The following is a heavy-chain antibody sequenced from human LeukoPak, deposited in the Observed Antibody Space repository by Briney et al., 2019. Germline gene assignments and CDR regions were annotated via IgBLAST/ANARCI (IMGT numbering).Heavy chain of an antibody. D-gene: IGHD6-13*01. Sequence: ASVTVSCKASGYIFTSYGINWVRPAPGQGPEWMGWISAYNGNTNYAQKLQGRVTMTTDTSTRTVYMEMRSLRSDDTAVYYCARSPGIGAAGTVDYWGQGTLVTVSS. CDR3: ARSPGIGAAGTVDY. J-gene: IGHJ4*02. CDR2: ISAYNGNT. V-gene: IGHV1-18*04. CDR1: GYIFTSYG.